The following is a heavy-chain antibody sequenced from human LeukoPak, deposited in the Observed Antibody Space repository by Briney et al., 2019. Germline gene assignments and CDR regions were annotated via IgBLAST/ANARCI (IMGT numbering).Heavy chain of an antibody. CDR2: INSGSTTI. Sequence: GGSLRLSCAASGFIFSSYSMNWVRQAPGKGLEWISKINSGSTTIYYADSVKGRFTISRDNSKNTLYLQMNSLRAEDTAVYYCARDGGAADVYYGMDVWGQGTTVTVSS. CDR1: GFIFSSYS. V-gene: IGHV3-48*01. J-gene: IGHJ6*02. CDR3: ARDGGAADVYYGMDV. D-gene: IGHD6-13*01.